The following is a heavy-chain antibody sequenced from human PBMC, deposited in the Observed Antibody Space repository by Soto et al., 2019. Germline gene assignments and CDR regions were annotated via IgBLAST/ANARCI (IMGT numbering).Heavy chain of an antibody. J-gene: IGHJ4*02. CDR3: ARAFCSGGSCYLDY. CDR1: GYTFTTFG. Sequence: QVQLVQSGGEVKKPGAAVKVSCKASGYTFTTFGIGWVRQAPGQGLEWMGWISAYSGNTEYPEKLQGRVTMTIDTSTSTTYMELRSLRSDDTDVYYCARAFCSGGSCYLDYWGQGALVTVSS. D-gene: IGHD2-15*01. CDR2: ISAYSGNT. V-gene: IGHV1-18*01.